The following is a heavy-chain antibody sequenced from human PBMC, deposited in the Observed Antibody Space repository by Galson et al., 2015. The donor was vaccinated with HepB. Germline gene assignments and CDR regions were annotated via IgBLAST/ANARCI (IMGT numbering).Heavy chain of an antibody. J-gene: IGHJ4*02. CDR2: IYYTGST. CDR1: GDSIRSYY. V-gene: IGHV4-59*01. CDR3: ARGNDFWSVGTKLEYYLDN. D-gene: IGHD3-3*01. Sequence: SETLSLTCTVSGDSIRSYYWSWIRQPPGKGLEWLGYIYYTGSTKYNPSLKRRITISVDTSKNQFSFRLMSVTTADTAVYFCARGNDFWSVGTKLEYYLDNWGQGTLVTVSS.